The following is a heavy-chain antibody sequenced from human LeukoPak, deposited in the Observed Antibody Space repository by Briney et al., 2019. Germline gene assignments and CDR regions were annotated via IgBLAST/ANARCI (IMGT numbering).Heavy chain of an antibody. J-gene: IGHJ6*03. CDR3: ARASLPFYDILTGYGYYYYYMDV. V-gene: IGHV1-8*02. Sequence: ASVKVSCKASGYTFTGYYMHWVRQAPGQGLEWMGWMNPNSGNTGYAQKFQGRVTMTRNTSISTAYMELSSLRSEGTAVYYCARASLPFYDILTGYGYYYYYMDVWGKGTTVTISS. CDR1: GYTFTGYY. D-gene: IGHD3-9*01. CDR2: MNPNSGNT.